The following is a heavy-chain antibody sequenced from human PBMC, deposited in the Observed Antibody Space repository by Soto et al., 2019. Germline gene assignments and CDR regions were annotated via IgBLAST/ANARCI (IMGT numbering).Heavy chain of an antibody. CDR1: GGSMTNNY. Sequence: SETLSLTCTVSGGSMTNNYWSWIRQPPGKRLESIGYIYFSGSTNYSPSLKSRVTIEVDTSKNQFSLKLNSVTAADTAVYYCARGGWYNDYWGQGALVTVSS. D-gene: IGHD6-19*01. CDR3: ARGGWYNDY. V-gene: IGHV4-59*01. J-gene: IGHJ4*02. CDR2: IYFSGST.